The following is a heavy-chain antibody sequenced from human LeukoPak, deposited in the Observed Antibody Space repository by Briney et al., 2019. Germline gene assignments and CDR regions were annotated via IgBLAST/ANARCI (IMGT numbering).Heavy chain of an antibody. CDR2: ILGSGATT. V-gene: IGHV3-23*01. D-gene: IGHD2/OR15-2a*01. CDR3: AKIEGLLLQSRYLDS. Sequence: GGSLRLSCEAAGFTFSHYIMAWVRRPPGKGLEWVSAILGSGATTYYADSVKGRFTISRDNSKNTLYLQMRTLRPEDTALYFCAKIEGLLLQSRYLDSWGQGTLVTVSS. J-gene: IGHJ4*02. CDR1: GFTFSHYI.